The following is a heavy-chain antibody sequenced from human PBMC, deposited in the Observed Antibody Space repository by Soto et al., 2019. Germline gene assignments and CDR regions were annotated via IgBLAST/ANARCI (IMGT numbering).Heavy chain of an antibody. CDR1: GFTFSSYS. D-gene: IGHD5-12*01. CDR3: ASQSSEWLLFAS. V-gene: IGHV3-48*02. Sequence: EVQLVESGGGLVQPGGSLRLSYAASGFTFSSYSMNWVRQAPGKGLEWVSYISSSSSTIYYADSVKGRFTISRDNAKNSLYLQMNSLRDEDTAVYYCASQSSEWLLFASWGQGTLVTVSS. J-gene: IGHJ4*02. CDR2: ISSSSSTI.